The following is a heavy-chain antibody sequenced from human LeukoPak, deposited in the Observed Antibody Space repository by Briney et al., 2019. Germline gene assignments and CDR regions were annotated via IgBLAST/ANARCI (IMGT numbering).Heavy chain of an antibody. CDR2: IYTTGNT. Sequence: PSETLSLTCTVSGGSISSYYWSWIRQPAGKGLECIGPIYTTGNTNYNPSLKSRVTMSVDTSKNQFSLNLSSVSAADTAVYYCATYLTSIAAFDSWGQGTLVTVSS. CDR1: GGSISSYY. D-gene: IGHD6-6*01. J-gene: IGHJ4*02. CDR3: ATYLTSIAAFDS. V-gene: IGHV4-4*07.